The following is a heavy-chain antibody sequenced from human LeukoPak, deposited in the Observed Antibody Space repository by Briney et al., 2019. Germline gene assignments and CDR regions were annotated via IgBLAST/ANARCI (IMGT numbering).Heavy chain of an antibody. CDR3: TRRAPSHDFDS. CDR1: GFTFSSYG. CDR2: INAASNVI. J-gene: IGHJ4*02. Sequence: GGSLRLSCAASGFTFSSYGMHWVRQAPGKGLEWVSAINAASNVIYYAESVKGRFTISRDNAKNSLFLQMNSLRPEDTAVYYCTRRAPSHDFDSWGQGTLVTVSS. V-gene: IGHV3-21*01.